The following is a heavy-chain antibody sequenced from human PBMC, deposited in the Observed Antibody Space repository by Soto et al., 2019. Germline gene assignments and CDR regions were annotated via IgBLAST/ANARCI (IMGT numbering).Heavy chain of an antibody. CDR3: ARDLSGDYGALDT. V-gene: IGHV3-33*01. D-gene: IGHD4-17*01. Sequence: GGSLRLSCTPSGFTFSTYSMHWARQAPGKGLEWVAVIWYDGSNKVYADSVKGRFTISRDNSKNTLYLQMNSLRAEDTAVYYCARDLSGDYGALDTWGQGTMVTVSS. CDR1: GFTFSTYS. J-gene: IGHJ3*02. CDR2: IWYDGSNK.